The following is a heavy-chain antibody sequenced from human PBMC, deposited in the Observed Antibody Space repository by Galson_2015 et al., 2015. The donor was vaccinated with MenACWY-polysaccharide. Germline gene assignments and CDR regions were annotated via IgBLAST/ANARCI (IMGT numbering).Heavy chain of an antibody. D-gene: IGHD6-13*01. CDR1: GFSFSAYG. Sequence: SLRLSCAASGFSFSAYGMSWVRQAPGRGLEWVSGSGSGGGLYYADSVKGRFTVSRDNSKNTLYLQMNNLRAEDTAVYYCAKVGPRSSLAMGLDYWGPGTLVTVSS. J-gene: IGHJ4*02. CDR3: AKVGPRSSLAMGLDY. CDR2: SGSGGGL. V-gene: IGHV3-23*01.